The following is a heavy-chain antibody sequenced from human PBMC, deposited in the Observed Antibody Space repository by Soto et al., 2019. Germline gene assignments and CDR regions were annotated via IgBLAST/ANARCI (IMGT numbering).Heavy chain of an antibody. CDR3: ARGVTIFGVVTFDAFDI. CDR2: ISSSGYI. Sequence: PGGSLRLSCAASGFNFNSYTINWVRQAPGKRLEWLSSISSSGYIFSTDSVRGRFTISRDNAKNSVYLQINSLRAEDTAVYYCARGVTIFGVVTFDAFDIWGQGTMVTVSS. J-gene: IGHJ3*02. D-gene: IGHD3-3*01. CDR1: GFNFNSYT. V-gene: IGHV3-21*01.